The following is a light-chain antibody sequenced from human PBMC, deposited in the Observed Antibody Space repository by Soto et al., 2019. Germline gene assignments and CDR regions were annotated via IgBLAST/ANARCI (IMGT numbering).Light chain of an antibody. V-gene: IGKV1-33*01. Sequence: DIQMTQSPSSLSASVGDRVTITCQASQDISDYLNWYQQKPGKAPKLLMYDASNLETGVPSRFRGSGSGTDFTLTISSLQPEDFATYYCQQYDNLLITFGPGTRVDIK. CDR3: QQYDNLLIT. CDR1: QDISDY. J-gene: IGKJ3*01. CDR2: DAS.